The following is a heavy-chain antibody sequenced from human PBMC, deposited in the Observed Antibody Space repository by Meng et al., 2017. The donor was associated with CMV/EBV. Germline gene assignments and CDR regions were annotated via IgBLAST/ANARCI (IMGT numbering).Heavy chain of an antibody. CDR1: GFTFSSYS. CDR3: ARDDPRTSGRVCAFDI. Sequence: GESRKISGAASGFTFSSYSMNWVRQAPGKGLEWVSSISSSSSYIYYADSVKGRFTISRDNAKNSLYLQMNSLRAEDTAVYYCARDDPRTSGRVCAFDIWGQGTMVTVSS. D-gene: IGHD6-25*01. CDR2: ISSSSSYI. V-gene: IGHV3-21*01. J-gene: IGHJ3*02.